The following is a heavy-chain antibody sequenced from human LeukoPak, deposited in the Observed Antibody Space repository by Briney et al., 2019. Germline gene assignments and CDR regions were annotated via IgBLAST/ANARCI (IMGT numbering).Heavy chain of an antibody. V-gene: IGHV3-15*01. CDR3: TTVRVWFGESIDAFDM. CDR1: GFTFSNAW. CDR2: IKSKTDGGTT. D-gene: IGHD3-10*01. J-gene: IGHJ3*02. Sequence: PGGSLRLSCAASGFTFSNAWMSWVRPAPGKGREWVGRIKSKTDGGTTNYAGPVKGRLTTSRDDSKNALYLQMSSLKTEDTAVYYCTTVRVWFGESIDAFDMWGQGTMVTVSS.